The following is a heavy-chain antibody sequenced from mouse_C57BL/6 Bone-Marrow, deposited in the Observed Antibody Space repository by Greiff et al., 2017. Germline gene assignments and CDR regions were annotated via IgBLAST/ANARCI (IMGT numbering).Heavy chain of an antibody. J-gene: IGHJ2*01. D-gene: IGHD1-1*01. CDR1: GYTFTSYW. V-gene: IGHV1-55*01. Sequence: QVHVKQPGAELVKPGASVKMSCKASGYTFTSYWITWVKQRPGQGLEWIGDIYPGSGSTNYNEKFKSKATLTVDTSSSTAYMQLSSLTSEDSAVYYCARGDYYGSSSWGQGTTLTVSS. CDR2: IYPGSGST. CDR3: ARGDYYGSSS.